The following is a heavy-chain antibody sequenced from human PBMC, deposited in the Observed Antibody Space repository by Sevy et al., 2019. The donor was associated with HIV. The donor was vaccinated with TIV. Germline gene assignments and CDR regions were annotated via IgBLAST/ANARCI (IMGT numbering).Heavy chain of an antibody. CDR3: AKDSTKNRGTRPYSSSWYFDY. Sequence: GGSLRLSCAASGFTFSSYAMSWVRQAPGKGLEWVSAISGSGGSTYYADSVKGRFTISRDNSKNTLYLQMNSLRAEDTAVYYGAKDSTKNRGTRPYSSSWYFDYWGQGTLVTVSS. J-gene: IGHJ4*02. CDR2: ISGSGGST. D-gene: IGHD6-13*01. V-gene: IGHV3-23*01. CDR1: GFTFSSYA.